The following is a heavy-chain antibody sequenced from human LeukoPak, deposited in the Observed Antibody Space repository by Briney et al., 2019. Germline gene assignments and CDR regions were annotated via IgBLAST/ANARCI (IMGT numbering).Heavy chain of an antibody. J-gene: IGHJ4*02. CDR1: GYSISSGYF. D-gene: IGHD3-9*01. CDR2: IYHSGST. Sequence: SETLSLTCTVSGYSISSGYFWGWIRQPPGKGLEWIGTIYHSGSTNYNPSLKSRVTISVDTSKNQFSLKLSSVTAADTAVYYCARDDPRYDILAYWGQGTLVTVSS. V-gene: IGHV4-38-2*02. CDR3: ARDDPRYDILAY.